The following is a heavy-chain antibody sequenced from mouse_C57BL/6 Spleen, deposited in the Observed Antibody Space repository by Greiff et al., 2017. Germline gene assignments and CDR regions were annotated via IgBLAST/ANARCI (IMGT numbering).Heavy chain of an antibody. J-gene: IGHJ1*03. V-gene: IGHV3-6*01. CDR1: GYSITSGYY. CDR3: ARDGSRDWYFDV. CDR2: ISYDGSN. Sequence: ESGPGLVKPSQSLSLTCSVTGYSITSGYYWNWIRQFPGNKLEWMGYISYDGSNNYNPSLKNRISITRDTSKNQFFLKLNSVTTEDTATYYCARDGSRDWYFDVWGTGTTVTVSS. D-gene: IGHD1-1*01.